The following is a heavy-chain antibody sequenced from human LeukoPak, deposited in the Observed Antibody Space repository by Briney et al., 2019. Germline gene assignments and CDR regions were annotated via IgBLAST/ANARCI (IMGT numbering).Heavy chain of an antibody. CDR3: AKDSCDGGNCYSPIFDY. CDR1: GFTFDDYA. J-gene: IGHJ4*02. D-gene: IGHD2-15*01. Sequence: GGSLRLSCAASGFTFDDYAMHWVRQAPGKGLEWVSLISADGDSIFYVDSVKGRFTISRDNSRGSLYLQMNSLTTEDTALYYCAKDSCDGGNCYSPIFDYWGQGTLVTVSS. V-gene: IGHV3-43*02. CDR2: ISADGDSI.